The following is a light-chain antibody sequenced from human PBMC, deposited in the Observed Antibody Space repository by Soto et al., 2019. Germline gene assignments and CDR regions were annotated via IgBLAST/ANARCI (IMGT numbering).Light chain of an antibody. J-gene: IGKJ1*01. Sequence: DIQMTQSPSTLSGSVGDRVTITRQASQTISSWLAWYQQKPGKAPKLLIYKASTLKSGVPSRFSGSGSGTEFTLTISSLQPDDFATYYCQHYNSYSVAFGQGTKVDIK. CDR1: QTISSW. CDR2: KAS. V-gene: IGKV1-5*03. CDR3: QHYNSYSVA.